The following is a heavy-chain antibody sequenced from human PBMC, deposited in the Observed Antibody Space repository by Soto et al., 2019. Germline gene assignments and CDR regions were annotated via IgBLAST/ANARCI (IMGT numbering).Heavy chain of an antibody. J-gene: IGHJ3*02. CDR2: IYPGDSDT. D-gene: IGHD4-17*01. V-gene: IGHV5-51*01. Sequence: HGESLKISCKGSGYSFTSYWIGWVRQMPGKGLEWMGIIYPGDSDTRYSPSFQGQVTISADKSISTAYLQWSSLKASDTAMYYCARDKGMTTVSYGGAFDIWGQGTMVTVSS. CDR1: GYSFTSYW. CDR3: ARDKGMTTVSYGGAFDI.